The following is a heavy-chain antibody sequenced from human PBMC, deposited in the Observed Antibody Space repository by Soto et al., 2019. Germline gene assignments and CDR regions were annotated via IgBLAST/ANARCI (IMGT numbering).Heavy chain of an antibody. Sequence: EVQLLESGGGLVQPGGSLRLSCAASGFTFRSYAMGWVRQAPGKGLQWISVIRSSGGSTYYADSVKGRFTIARDNSKDTLVLDMNSLRAEDSAVYYCARRDYVYICGSYDYWGQGTLVTVSS. CDR2: IRSSGGST. CDR3: ARRDYVYICGSYDY. D-gene: IGHD3-16*01. V-gene: IGHV3-23*01. CDR1: GFTFRSYA. J-gene: IGHJ4*02.